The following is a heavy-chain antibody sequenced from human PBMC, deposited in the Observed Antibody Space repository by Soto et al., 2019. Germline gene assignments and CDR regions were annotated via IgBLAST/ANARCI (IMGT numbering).Heavy chain of an antibody. CDR2: INPNSGGT. Sequence: GASVKVSCKASGYTFTAHYIHWVRQAPGQGLEWMGWINPNSGGTNYAQKFQGRVTMTRDSSVTTAYMELNSLRSDDTDVYYCARDTVDNNMNTFVDYLGQGALVTVCS. D-gene: IGHD3-16*01. J-gene: IGHJ4*02. CDR3: ARDTVDNNMNTFVDY. V-gene: IGHV1-2*02. CDR1: GYTFTAHY.